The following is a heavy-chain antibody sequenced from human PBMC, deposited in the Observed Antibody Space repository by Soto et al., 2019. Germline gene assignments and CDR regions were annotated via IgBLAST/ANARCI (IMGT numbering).Heavy chain of an antibody. V-gene: IGHV4-4*02. J-gene: IGHJ4*02. Sequence: QVQLQESGPGLVKPSGTLSLTCAVSSGSISSSNWWSWVRQPPGKGLEWIGEIYHSGSTNYNPSLKSGVTIAVDKSKNQFSLKLSSVTAGDTAVYYCARGNRPTTVTDWGQGTLVTVSA. D-gene: IGHD4-17*01. CDR1: SGSISSSNW. CDR2: IYHSGST. CDR3: ARGNRPTTVTD.